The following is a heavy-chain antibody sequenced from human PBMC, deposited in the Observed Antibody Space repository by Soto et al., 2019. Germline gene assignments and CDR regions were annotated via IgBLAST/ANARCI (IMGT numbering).Heavy chain of an antibody. CDR1: GITFSDHD. CDR3: VRWVRGMINY. D-gene: IGHD3-10*01. CDR2: SRTRADNYAT. J-gene: IGHJ4*02. V-gene: IGHV3-72*01. Sequence: EVQLVESGGGLVQPGGSLRLSCAISGITFSDHDIDWVRQAAGKGLEWLGRSRTRADNYATDYAASVKGRFTFSRDDSKSSLSLQMRSLKTGDTAMYYCVRWVRGMINYWGQGTLVTVSS.